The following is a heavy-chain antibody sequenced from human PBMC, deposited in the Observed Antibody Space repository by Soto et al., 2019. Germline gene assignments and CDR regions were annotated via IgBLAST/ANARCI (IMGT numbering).Heavy chain of an antibody. CDR2: INPSGGST. Sequence: GASVKVSCKASGYTFTSYYMHWVRQAPGQGLEWMGIINPSGGSTSYAQKFQGRVTMTRDASTNTVYMELSSLRSEDTAVYYCARDRSLEWPPFDAFDIWGQGTMVTVSS. J-gene: IGHJ3*02. CDR1: GYTFTSYY. D-gene: IGHD3-3*01. V-gene: IGHV1-46*01. CDR3: ARDRSLEWPPFDAFDI.